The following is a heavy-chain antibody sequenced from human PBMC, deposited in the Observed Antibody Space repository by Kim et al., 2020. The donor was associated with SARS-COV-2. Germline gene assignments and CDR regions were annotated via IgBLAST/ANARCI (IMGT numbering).Heavy chain of an antibody. V-gene: IGHV3-53*01. CDR2: IYSGGST. Sequence: GGSLRLSCAASGFTVSSNYMSWVRQAPGKGLEWVSVIYSGGSTYYAGSVKGRSTISRDNSKNTLYLQMNSLRAEDTAVYYCARAETRYGDYKEFDYWGQGTLVTVSS. CDR1: GFTVSSNY. J-gene: IGHJ4*02. CDR3: ARAETRYGDYKEFDY. D-gene: IGHD4-17*01.